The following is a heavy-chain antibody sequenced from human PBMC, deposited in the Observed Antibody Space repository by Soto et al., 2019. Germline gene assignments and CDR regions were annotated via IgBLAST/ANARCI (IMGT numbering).Heavy chain of an antibody. J-gene: IGHJ4*02. CDR2: INAGNGNT. CDR3: ARAVAVAADFAY. CDR1: GYTFTGYA. Sequence: QVQLVQSGAEEKKPGASVKVSCKASGYTFTGYAMHWVRQAPGQRLEWMGWINAGNGNTKYSQKFQGRVTITRDTSASTAYMALSSLRSEDTAVYYCARAVAVAADFAYWGQGTLVTVSS. D-gene: IGHD6-19*01. V-gene: IGHV1-3*05.